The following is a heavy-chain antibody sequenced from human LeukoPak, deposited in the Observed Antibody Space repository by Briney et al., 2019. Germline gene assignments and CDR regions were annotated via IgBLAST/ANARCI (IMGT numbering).Heavy chain of an antibody. CDR3: AAERGSYGVGTH. CDR2: ISSSSSYT. V-gene: IGHV3-11*03. D-gene: IGHD1-26*01. J-gene: IGHJ4*02. CDR1: GFTFSDYY. Sequence: PGGSLRVSCAASGFTFSDYYMSWIRPAPGKGLGWVSYISSSSSYTNYAGSVKGRFTISRDNAKNSLYLQMDSLRAEDTAVYYCAAERGSYGVGTHWGQGTLVTVSS.